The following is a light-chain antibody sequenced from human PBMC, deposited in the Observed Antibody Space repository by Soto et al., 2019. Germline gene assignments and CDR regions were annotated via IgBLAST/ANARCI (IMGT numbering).Light chain of an antibody. CDR2: AAS. CDR1: QSISSY. CDR3: QQGYSTPT. J-gene: IGKJ2*01. V-gene: IGKV1-39*01. Sequence: DIQMTQSPSSLSASVGDRVTITCRASQSISSYLNWYQQKPGKAPKLLIYAASSLQSGVPSRFSGSGSGTDFTLTISILQPEDFATYYCQQGYSTPTFGQGTKLEIK.